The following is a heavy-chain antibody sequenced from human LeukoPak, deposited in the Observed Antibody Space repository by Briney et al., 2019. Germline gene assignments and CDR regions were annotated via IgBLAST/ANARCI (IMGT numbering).Heavy chain of an antibody. Sequence: SETLSLTCAVYGGSFSDYYWSWIRQPPGKGLEWIGKINHSGSTNYNPSLKSRVTISVDTSKNQFSLKLSSVTAADTAVYYCARSRGYYGSGSYGWFDPWGQGTLVTVSS. V-gene: IGHV4-34*01. CDR3: ARSRGYYGSGSYGWFDP. CDR1: GGSFSDYY. D-gene: IGHD3-10*01. CDR2: INHSGST. J-gene: IGHJ5*02.